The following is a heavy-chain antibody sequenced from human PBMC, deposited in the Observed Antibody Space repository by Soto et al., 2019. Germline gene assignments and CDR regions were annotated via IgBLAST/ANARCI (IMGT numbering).Heavy chain of an antibody. CDR1: GGSFSGYY. Sequence: PSETLSLTCAVYGGSFSGYYWSWILQPPWKGLEWIGEINHSGSTNYNPSLKSRVTISVDTSKNQFSLKLGSVTAADTAVYYCARGAAVVPSYYYGMDVWGQGTTVTVSS. CDR2: INHSGST. V-gene: IGHV4-34*01. J-gene: IGHJ6*02. D-gene: IGHD2-2*01. CDR3: ARGAAVVPSYYYGMDV.